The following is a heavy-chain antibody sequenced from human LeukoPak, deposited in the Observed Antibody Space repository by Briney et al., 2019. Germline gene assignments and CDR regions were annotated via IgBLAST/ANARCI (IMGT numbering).Heavy chain of an antibody. CDR3: ARAPYGGNPVDY. V-gene: IGHV1-69*13. CDR1: GYTFTSCA. J-gene: IGHJ4*02. CDR2: IIPIFGTA. Sequence: ASVKVSCKASGYTFTSCAMHWVRQAPGQRLEWMGGIIPIFGTANYAQKFQGRVTITADESTSTAYMELSSLRSEDTAVYYCARAPYGGNPVDYWGQGTLVTVSS. D-gene: IGHD4-23*01.